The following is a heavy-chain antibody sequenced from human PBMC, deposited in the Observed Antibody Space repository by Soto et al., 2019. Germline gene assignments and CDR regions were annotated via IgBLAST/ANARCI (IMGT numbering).Heavy chain of an antibody. CDR3: ARDGEVRYSYWGSQYYYYYYMDV. Sequence: GRSLRLSCAASGCTFSGLCMHWVRQAPGRGLVWVSRINSDGSSTSYADSVKGRFTISRDNAKNTLYLQMNSLRAEDTAVYYCARDGEVRYSYWGSQYYYYYYMDVWGKGTTVTVSS. CDR2: INSDGSST. CDR1: GCTFSGLC. J-gene: IGHJ6*03. V-gene: IGHV3-74*01. D-gene: IGHD5-18*01.